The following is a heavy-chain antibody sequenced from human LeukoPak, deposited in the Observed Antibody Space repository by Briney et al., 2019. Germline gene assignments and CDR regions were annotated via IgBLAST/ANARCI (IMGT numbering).Heavy chain of an antibody. Sequence: GGSLRLSCAASGFTFSNYWMSWVRQAPGKRLEWVANIKQDGSEKFYVDSVKGRFTISRDNAKNSLYLQMNSLRAEDTALYYCAKSEYGSGSYYNFLSLMDVWGKGTTVTVSS. CDR1: GFTFSNYW. D-gene: IGHD3-10*01. J-gene: IGHJ6*03. CDR2: IKQDGSEK. CDR3: AKSEYGSGSYYNFLSLMDV. V-gene: IGHV3-7*03.